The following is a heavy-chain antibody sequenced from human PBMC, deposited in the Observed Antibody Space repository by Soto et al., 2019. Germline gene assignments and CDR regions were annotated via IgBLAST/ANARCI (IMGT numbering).Heavy chain of an antibody. D-gene: IGHD4-4*01. CDR3: ASYRYDY. Sequence: TLSLTCAISGDSISSNSAAWNWIRQSPSRGFEWLGRTYYRSMWYHDYAVSVKSRIIINPDTSKNQVSLQLNSVTPDDTAVYYCASYRYDYWGQGTVVTVSS. V-gene: IGHV6-1*01. CDR2: TYYRSMWYH. CDR1: GDSISSNSAA. J-gene: IGHJ4*02.